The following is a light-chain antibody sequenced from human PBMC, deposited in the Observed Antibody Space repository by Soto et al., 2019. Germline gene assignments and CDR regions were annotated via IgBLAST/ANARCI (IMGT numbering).Light chain of an antibody. V-gene: IGKV3-20*01. CDR2: ATS. CDR3: QQYGNSPRYS. J-gene: IGKJ2*03. Sequence: EIVLTQSPGTLSLSLGERATLSCRASQSVSSKYLAWYQQKPGQAPRLLIYATSSRATGIPDRFSGSGSGTDFTLTISRLEPEDFAVYYCQQYGNSPRYSFGQGTKLEIK. CDR1: QSVSSKY.